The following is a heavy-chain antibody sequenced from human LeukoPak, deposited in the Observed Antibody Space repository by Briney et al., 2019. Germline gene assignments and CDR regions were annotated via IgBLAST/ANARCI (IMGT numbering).Heavy chain of an antibody. J-gene: IGHJ4*02. CDR2: INPNSGGT. CDR3: ARDHEWLLSH. Sequence: ASVKVSCKASGYTFTGYYMHWVRQAPGQGLEWMGWINPNSGGTNYAQKLLGRVTMTTDTSTSTAYMELRSLRSDDTAVYYCARDHEWLLSHWGQGTLVTVSS. D-gene: IGHD3-3*01. CDR1: GYTFTGYY. V-gene: IGHV1-2*02.